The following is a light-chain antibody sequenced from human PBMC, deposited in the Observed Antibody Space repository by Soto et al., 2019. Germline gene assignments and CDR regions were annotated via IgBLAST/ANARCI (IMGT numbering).Light chain of an antibody. J-gene: IGKJ2*01. CDR3: QQRSSWPPSYT. Sequence: EIVLTQSPATLSLSPGERATLSCRASQSVSSYLAWYQQKPGQAPRLLIYDASDRATGIPARFSGSGSGTDFTLTISSLEPEDFSGYYCQQRSSWPPSYTFGQGTKLAIK. CDR1: QSVSSY. CDR2: DAS. V-gene: IGKV3-11*01.